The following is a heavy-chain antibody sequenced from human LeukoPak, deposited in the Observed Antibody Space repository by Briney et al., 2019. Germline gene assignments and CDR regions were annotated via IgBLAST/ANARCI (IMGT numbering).Heavy chain of an antibody. J-gene: IGHJ6*02. D-gene: IGHD2-2*01. CDR2: IYRGGST. CDR3: AKDHGDIVVVPAAHYYYYGMDV. V-gene: IGHV3-53*04. Sequence: GGSLRLSCAASGFNVSSNYMTWVRQAPGKGLEWVSVIYRGGSTYYADSVKGRFTISRHNSKNTLYLQMYSLRTEDTTVYYCAKDHGDIVVVPAAHYYYYGMDVWGQGTTVTVSS. CDR1: GFNVSSNY.